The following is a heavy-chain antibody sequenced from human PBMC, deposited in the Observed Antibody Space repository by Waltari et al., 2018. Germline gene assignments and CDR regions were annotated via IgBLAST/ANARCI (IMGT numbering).Heavy chain of an antibody. Sequence: QVQLQESGPGLVKPSQTLSLTCTVSGGSISSGSYYWSWIRQPAGKGLEWIGRIYTSGSTNYNPSLKSRVTISVDTSKNQFSLKLSSVTAADTAVYYCARETRGYSYQIDYWGQGTLVTVSS. V-gene: IGHV4-61*02. CDR3: ARETRGYSYQIDY. CDR1: GGSISSGSYY. CDR2: IYTSGST. J-gene: IGHJ4*02. D-gene: IGHD5-18*01.